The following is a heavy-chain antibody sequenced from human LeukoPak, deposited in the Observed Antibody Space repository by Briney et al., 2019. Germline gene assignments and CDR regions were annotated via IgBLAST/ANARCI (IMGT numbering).Heavy chain of an antibody. CDR1: GFTFSSAW. Sequence: GGSLRLSCAASGFTFSSAWMTWVRQAPGKGLEWVSSISSSSSCIYYADSVKGRFTISRDNAKNSLYLQMNSLRAEDTAVYYCARVTYGDPEDYWGQGTLVTVSS. V-gene: IGHV3-21*01. D-gene: IGHD4-17*01. CDR3: ARVTYGDPEDY. CDR2: ISSSSSCI. J-gene: IGHJ4*02.